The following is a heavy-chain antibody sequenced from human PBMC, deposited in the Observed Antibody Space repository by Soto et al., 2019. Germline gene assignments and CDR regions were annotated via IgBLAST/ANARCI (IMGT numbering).Heavy chain of an antibody. V-gene: IGHV3-53*01. CDR2: IYSGGST. D-gene: IGHD3-22*01. CDR3: AREGMYYYDSSGYYYYYYGMDV. Sequence: LRLSCAASGFTVSSNYMSWVRQAPGKGLEWVSVIYSGGSTYYADSVKGRFTISRDNSKNTLYLQMNSLRAEDTAVYYCAREGMYYYDSSGYYYYYYGMDVWGQGTTVTVYS. J-gene: IGHJ6*02. CDR1: GFTVSSNY.